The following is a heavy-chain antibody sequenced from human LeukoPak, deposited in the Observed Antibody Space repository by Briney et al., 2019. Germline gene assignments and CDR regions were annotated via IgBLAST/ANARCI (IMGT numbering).Heavy chain of an antibody. CDR3: AKPGVAARPRQDYFDY. D-gene: IGHD6-6*01. J-gene: IGHJ4*02. CDR2: ISDSGGYT. Sequence: PGGSLRLSCAASGFTFSTYGMSWVRQAPGKGLEWVSGISDSGGYTYYADSVKGRFTISRDNSKDTLYLQMSSLRAEDTAVYYCAKPGVAARPRQDYFDYWGQGTLVTVSS. CDR1: GFTFSTYG. V-gene: IGHV3-23*01.